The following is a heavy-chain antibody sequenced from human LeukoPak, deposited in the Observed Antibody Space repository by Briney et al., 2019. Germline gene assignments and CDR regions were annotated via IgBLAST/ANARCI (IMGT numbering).Heavy chain of an antibody. CDR2: ISSSSSYI. CDR3: ARGAVAGTYFDY. CDR1: GFTFSSYS. J-gene: IGHJ4*02. V-gene: IGHV3-21*01. Sequence: GGSLRLSCAASGFTFSSYSMNWVRQAPGKGLEWVSSISSSSSYIDYADSVKGRFTISRDNAKNSLYLQMNSLRAEDTAVYYCARGAVAGTYFDYWGQGTLVTVSS. D-gene: IGHD6-19*01.